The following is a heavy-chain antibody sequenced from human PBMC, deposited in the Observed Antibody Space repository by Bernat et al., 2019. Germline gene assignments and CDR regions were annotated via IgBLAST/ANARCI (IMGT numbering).Heavy chain of an antibody. Sequence: EVQLVESGGGLVQTGGSLRLSCAASGFTFSNYWMTWVRQAPGKGLEWVANIKEDGSEKYYVDSVKGRFTISRDNAKNSLYLQMSSLRADDTAVYYCARPPYSSSAFWGQGTLVTVSS. CDR2: IKEDGSEK. CDR1: GFTFSNYW. V-gene: IGHV3-7*03. D-gene: IGHD6-6*01. CDR3: ARPPYSSSAF. J-gene: IGHJ4*02.